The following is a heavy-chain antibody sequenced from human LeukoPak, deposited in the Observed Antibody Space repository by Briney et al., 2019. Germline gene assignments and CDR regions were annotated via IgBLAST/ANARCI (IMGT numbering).Heavy chain of an antibody. V-gene: IGHV3-53*01. CDR3: ASKSVVSSTAPFDY. D-gene: IGHD4-23*01. J-gene: IGHJ4*02. CDR2: IYSGGST. CDR1: GFTFSSYA. Sequence: GGSLRLSCAASGFTFSSYAMSWVRQAPGKGVGWVSVIYSGGSTHYADSVKGRFTISRDKSKNTLYLQMNCLRAEDTAVYYCASKSVVSSTAPFDYWGQGTLVTVSS.